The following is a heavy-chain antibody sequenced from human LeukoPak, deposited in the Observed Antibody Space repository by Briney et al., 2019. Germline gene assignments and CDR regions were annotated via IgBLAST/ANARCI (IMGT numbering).Heavy chain of an antibody. J-gene: IGHJ4*02. Sequence: ASVKVSCKASGGTFSSYAISWVRQAPGRGLEWMGRIIPILGIANYAQKFQGRVTITADKSTSTAYMELSSLRSEDTAVYYCASYLDIVATNTRARSDYWGQGTLVTVSS. CDR3: ASYLDIVATNTRARSDY. CDR2: IIPILGIA. D-gene: IGHD5-12*01. CDR1: GGTFSSYA. V-gene: IGHV1-69*04.